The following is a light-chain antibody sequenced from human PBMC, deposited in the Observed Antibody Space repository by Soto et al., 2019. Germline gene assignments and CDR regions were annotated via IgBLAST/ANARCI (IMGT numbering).Light chain of an antibody. CDR2: DTS. V-gene: IGKV3-11*01. J-gene: IGKJ1*01. CDR3: HQRKSWPRT. CDR1: QTVSNK. Sequence: EIVLTQSPATLSSSPGERATHSSRASQTVSNKLAWYQHKPGQAPRLLIYDTSNRATGIPARFSGSGSGTDFTLTISSLEPEDFAVYYCHQRKSWPRTFGQGTKVDNK.